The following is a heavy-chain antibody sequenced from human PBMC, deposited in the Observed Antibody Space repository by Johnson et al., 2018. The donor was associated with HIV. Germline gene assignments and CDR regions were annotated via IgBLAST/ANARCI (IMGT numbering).Heavy chain of an antibody. CDR1: GFTFGDFA. Sequence: VQLVESGGGLAQPGRSLRLSCTGSGFTFGDFAVSWVRQAPGKGLEWVGFIRSKTYGGTTEYAASVKGRLTISRDDSKSIAYLQMNSLKTEDTAVYYCTTDHDSSSWYHDAFDIWGQGTMVTVSS. V-gene: IGHV3-49*04. D-gene: IGHD6-13*01. J-gene: IGHJ3*02. CDR2: IRSKTYGGTT. CDR3: TTDHDSSSWYHDAFDI.